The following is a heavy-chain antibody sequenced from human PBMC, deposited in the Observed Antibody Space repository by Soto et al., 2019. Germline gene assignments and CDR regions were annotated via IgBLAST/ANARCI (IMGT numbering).Heavy chain of an antibody. CDR3: ARTSGWVVTAIHEGGYYFDY. J-gene: IGHJ4*02. CDR2: IFSNDEK. Sequence: QVTLKESGPVLVKPTETLTLTCTVSGFSLSNARMGVSWIRQPPGKALEWLAHIFSNDEKSYSTSLKSRLTLSKDTTKSQVVVTLANMAPVDTATSYCARTSGWVVTAIHEGGYYFDYWGQGTLVTVSS. V-gene: IGHV2-26*01. D-gene: IGHD2-21*02. CDR1: GFSLSNARMG.